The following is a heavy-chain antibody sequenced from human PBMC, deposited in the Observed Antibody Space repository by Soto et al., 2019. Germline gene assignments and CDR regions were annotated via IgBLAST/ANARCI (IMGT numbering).Heavy chain of an antibody. J-gene: IGHJ4*02. CDR3: ARDLSDYSFDY. CDR2: INPYNGNT. Sequence: ASVKVSCKASGYTFTTFAISWVRQAPGQGLEWMGWINPYNGNTNYAQRLQGRVTMTADTPTSSAYMELRSLRSDDTAVYYCARDLSDYSFDYWGQGTLVTVSS. D-gene: IGHD2-21*02. CDR1: GYTFTTFA. V-gene: IGHV1-18*04.